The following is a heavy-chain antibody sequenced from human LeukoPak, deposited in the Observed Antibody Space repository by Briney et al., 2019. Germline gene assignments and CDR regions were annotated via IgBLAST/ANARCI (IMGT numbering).Heavy chain of an antibody. D-gene: IGHD2-21*02. CDR2: ISYDGSNK. Sequence: GGALRLSCAASGFTFSSYGIHWVRQAPGKGLEWVAGISYDGSNKFYGDSVKGRFTISRDNSKNTLYLQMNSLRAEDTAVYYCAKGRGVQYVAVTAILDPWGQGILVPVS. CDR1: GFTFSSYG. V-gene: IGHV3-30*18. CDR3: AKGRGVQYVAVTAILDP. J-gene: IGHJ5*02.